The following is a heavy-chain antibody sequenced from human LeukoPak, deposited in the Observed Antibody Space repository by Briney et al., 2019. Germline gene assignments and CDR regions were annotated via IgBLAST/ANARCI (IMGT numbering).Heavy chain of an antibody. D-gene: IGHD3-10*01. CDR3: ARGVRGFRSEAFYYYMDV. CDR1: GYTFTSYD. CDR2: VNPNSGNT. J-gene: IGHJ6*03. V-gene: IGHV1-8*01. Sequence: GASVKVSCKASGYTFTSYDINWVRQATGQGLEWMGWVNPNSGNTGYAQKFQGRVTMTRNTSISTAYMELSSLRSEDTAVYYCARGVRGFRSEAFYYYMDVWGKGTTVTVSS.